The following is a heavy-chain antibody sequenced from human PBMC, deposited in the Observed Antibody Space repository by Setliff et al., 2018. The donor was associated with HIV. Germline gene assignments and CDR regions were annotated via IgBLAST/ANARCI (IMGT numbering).Heavy chain of an antibody. D-gene: IGHD4-17*01. J-gene: IGHJ4*02. Sequence: ASVKVSCKASSNTFINDVFNWVRQAPGQGLEWMGWISVYNGKGNYAQKFQDRISMTTDTSTSTVYMERRSLVSDDTAVYYCARRATTGDYHHFFDFWGQGTLVTVSS. CDR3: ARRATTGDYHHFFDF. V-gene: IGHV1-18*04. CDR2: ISVYNGKG. CDR1: SNTFINDV.